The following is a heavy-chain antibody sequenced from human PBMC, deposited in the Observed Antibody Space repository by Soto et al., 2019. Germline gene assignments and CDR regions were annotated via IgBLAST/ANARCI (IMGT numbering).Heavy chain of an antibody. CDR3: AKDGTARGPDPVDP. J-gene: IGHJ5*02. CDR1: GYTFTDYY. V-gene: IGHV1-2*02. D-gene: IGHD3-10*01. CDR2: INPYSGDT. Sequence: QVQLAQSGAEVRKPGASVKVSCKASGYTFTDYYLHWVRQAPGQGLEWMGWINPYSGDTSYSQRYQGRVTLTRDTSVSTAYRDLTSQKPTASDVDYCAKDGTARGPDPVDPWGQGTQVIVSS.